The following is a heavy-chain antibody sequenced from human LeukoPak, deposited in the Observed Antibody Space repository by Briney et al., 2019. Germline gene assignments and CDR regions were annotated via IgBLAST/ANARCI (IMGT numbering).Heavy chain of an antibody. D-gene: IGHD3-22*01. V-gene: IGHV3-21*01. J-gene: IGHJ3*02. CDR2: ISSSSSYI. CDR3: ARKGAGVVVPDAFDI. Sequence: GGSLRLSCAASGFTFSSYSMNWVRQAPGKGLEWVSSISSSSSYIYYADSVKGRFTISRDNAKNSLYLQMNSLRAEDTAVYYCARKGAGVVVPDAFDIWGQGTVVTVSS. CDR1: GFTFSSYS.